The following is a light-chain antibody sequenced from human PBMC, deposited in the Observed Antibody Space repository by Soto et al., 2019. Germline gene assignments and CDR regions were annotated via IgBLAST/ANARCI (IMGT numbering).Light chain of an antibody. CDR3: QQRSSWPPIT. Sequence: EIVLTQSPPTLSLSPGERATLSCRASQSISSYLAWYQQKLGQAPRLLIYDASNRATGVPARFSGSGSGTDFTLTISSLEPEDFAVYFCQQRSSWPPITFGQGTRLEIK. CDR1: QSISSY. CDR2: DAS. J-gene: IGKJ5*01. V-gene: IGKV3-11*01.